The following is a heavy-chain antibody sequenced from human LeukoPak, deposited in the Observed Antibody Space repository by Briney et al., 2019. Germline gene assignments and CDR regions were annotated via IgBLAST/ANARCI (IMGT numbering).Heavy chain of an antibody. J-gene: IGHJ4*02. D-gene: IGHD3-10*01. V-gene: IGHV3-23*01. CDR2: ISGSGGST. Sequence: GGSLRLSCAASGFTFSSYWMSWVRQAPGKGLEWVSAISGSGGSTYYADSVKGRFTISRDNSKNTLYLQMNSLRAEDTAVYYCAGTITMVRGVTPNFDYWGQGTLVTVSS. CDR1: GFTFSSYW. CDR3: AGTITMVRGVTPNFDY.